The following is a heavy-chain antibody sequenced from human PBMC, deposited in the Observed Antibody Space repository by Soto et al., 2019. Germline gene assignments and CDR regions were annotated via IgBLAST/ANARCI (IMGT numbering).Heavy chain of an antibody. Sequence: SETLSLTCTVSGGSISSYYWSWIRQPPGKGLEWIGSIFYSGSTYYNPSLKSRVTISVDTSKNQFSLTVTSVTAADTAVYYCARRIVATATFDYWGQGTLVTVSS. J-gene: IGHJ4*02. D-gene: IGHD5-12*01. CDR1: GGSISSYY. V-gene: IGHV4-39*01. CDR2: IFYSGST. CDR3: ARRIVATATFDY.